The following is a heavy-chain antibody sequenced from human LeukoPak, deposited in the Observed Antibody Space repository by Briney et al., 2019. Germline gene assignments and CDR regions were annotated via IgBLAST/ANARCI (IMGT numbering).Heavy chain of an antibody. J-gene: IGHJ4*02. D-gene: IGHD5-24*01. V-gene: IGHV3-48*01. CDR3: ARDYKYAFDN. Sequence: PGGSLRLSCAASGFTFSDYSMNWVRQAPGKGLELIPYIGIDSGNTNYADSVKGRFTISGDKAKNSLYLQMNSLRVEDTAVYYCARDYKYAFDNWGQGTLVTVSS. CDR1: GFTFSDYS. CDR2: IGIDSGNT.